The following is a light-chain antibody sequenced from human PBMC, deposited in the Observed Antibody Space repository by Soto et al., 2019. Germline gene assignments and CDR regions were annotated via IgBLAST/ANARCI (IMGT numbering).Light chain of an antibody. Sequence: ETLLTQSPATLSLSPGETATLSCRASQSVSSYLAWYQQKPGQAPRLLIYDASNRATGIPDRFSGSGSGTDFTLTINSLEPEDFAVYYCHQRGSWPLWTFGQGTKVEIK. V-gene: IGKV3-11*01. CDR2: DAS. J-gene: IGKJ1*01. CDR1: QSVSSY. CDR3: HQRGSWPLWT.